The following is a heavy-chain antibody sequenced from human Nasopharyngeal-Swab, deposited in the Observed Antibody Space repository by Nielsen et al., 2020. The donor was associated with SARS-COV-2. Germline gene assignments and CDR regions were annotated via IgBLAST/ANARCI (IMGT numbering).Heavy chain of an antibody. J-gene: IGHJ4*02. CDR2: IKSNAEGGTP. D-gene: IGHD6-19*01. Sequence: GGSLRLSCAASGFTFDTFAMHWVRQAPGKGLEWVGHIKSNAEGGTPVYAAALKDRITISRDESKNTLFLQMNSLKTEDTAVYYCARSRGAGPNYYFDYWGQGSLVTVSS. CDR1: GFTFDTFA. V-gene: IGHV3-15*01. CDR3: ARSRGAGPNYYFDY.